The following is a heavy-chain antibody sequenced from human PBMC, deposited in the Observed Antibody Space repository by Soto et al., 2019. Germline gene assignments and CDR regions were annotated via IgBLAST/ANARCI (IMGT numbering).Heavy chain of an antibody. CDR3: CSLDHGQGY. CDR1: GYTFTSHH. J-gene: IGHJ4*02. CDR2: INPRGGGT. Sequence: QVQLAQSGAEVKKPGASVKVSCKASGYTFTSHHMHWVRQVPGEGLEWMGMINPRGGGTNYPQKFQGRVTMTRDTSTSTAYMELSRLTYDDTALYYCCSLDHGQGYWGQGTLVTVSS. V-gene: IGHV1-46*03.